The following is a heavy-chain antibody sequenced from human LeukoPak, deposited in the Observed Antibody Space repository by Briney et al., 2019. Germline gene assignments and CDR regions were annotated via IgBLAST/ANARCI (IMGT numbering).Heavy chain of an antibody. CDR2: ISHDGTVQ. D-gene: IGHD5-18*01. Sequence: PGGSLRLSCAASGSTFSSYGMQWVRQAPGKGLEWVAVISHDGTVQHYADSVKGRFTISRDNSDNTLYLQMNSLRDEDTAMYYCAKEGTAMASSYFDYWGQGTLITVSS. J-gene: IGHJ4*02. CDR3: AKEGTAMASSYFDY. CDR1: GSTFSSYG. V-gene: IGHV3-30*18.